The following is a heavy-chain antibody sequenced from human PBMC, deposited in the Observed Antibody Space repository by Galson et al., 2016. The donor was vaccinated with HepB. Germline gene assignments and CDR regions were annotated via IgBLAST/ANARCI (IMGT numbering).Heavy chain of an antibody. D-gene: IGHD6-13*01. CDR1: GDFINSSSFY. V-gene: IGHV4-39*01. Sequence: SETLSLTCTVSGDFINSSSFYWAWIRQSPGKGLEWIGSMYYSGSTYYNPSLKSRVTISVDTSKNQFSLKLSSVTAADTAVYYCARSGYSSGWYWFDPWGQGTLVTVSS. CDR2: MYYSGST. J-gene: IGHJ5*02. CDR3: ARSGYSSGWYWFDP.